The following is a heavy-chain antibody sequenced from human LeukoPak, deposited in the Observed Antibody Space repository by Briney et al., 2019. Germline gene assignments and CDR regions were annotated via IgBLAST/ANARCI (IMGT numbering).Heavy chain of an antibody. CDR3: ARGPYCSGGSCSVAFDY. D-gene: IGHD2-15*01. Sequence: PSETLSLTCAVYGGSFSGYYWSWIRQPPGKGLEWIGEINHSGSTNYNPSLKSRVTISVDTSKNQFSLKLCSVTAADTAVYYCARGPYCSGGSCSVAFDYWGQGTLVTVSS. J-gene: IGHJ4*02. V-gene: IGHV4-34*01. CDR2: INHSGST. CDR1: GGSFSGYY.